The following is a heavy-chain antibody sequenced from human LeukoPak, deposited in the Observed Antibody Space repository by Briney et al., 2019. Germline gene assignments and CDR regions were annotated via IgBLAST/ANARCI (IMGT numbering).Heavy chain of an antibody. V-gene: IGHV3-48*03. D-gene: IGHD3-22*01. CDR2: ISIGGSTI. CDR3: ASYYDSSGFDY. J-gene: IGHJ4*02. Sequence: GGSLRLSCAASGFTFSSYEMNWVHQAPGKGLEWVSYISIGGSTIYYADSVKGRFTISRDNSKNTLYLQMNSLRAEDTAVYYCASYYDSSGFDYWGQGTLVTVSS. CDR1: GFTFSSYE.